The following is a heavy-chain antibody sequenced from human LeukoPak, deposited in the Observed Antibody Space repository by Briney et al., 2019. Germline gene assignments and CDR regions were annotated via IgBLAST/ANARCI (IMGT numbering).Heavy chain of an antibody. D-gene: IGHD3-3*01. CDR1: GGTFSSDA. Sequence: ASVKVSCKASGGTFSSDAISWVRQAPGQGLEWMGWINPNSGGTNYAQKFQGRVTMTRDTSISTAYMELSRLRSDDTAVYYCARARGSTIFGVVITRGYFDYWGQGTLVTVSS. CDR3: ARARGSTIFGVVITRGYFDY. CDR2: INPNSGGT. V-gene: IGHV1-2*02. J-gene: IGHJ4*02.